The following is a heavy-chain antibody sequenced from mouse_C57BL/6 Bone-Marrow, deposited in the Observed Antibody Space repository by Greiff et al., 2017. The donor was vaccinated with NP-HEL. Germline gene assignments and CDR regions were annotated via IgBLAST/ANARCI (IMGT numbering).Heavy chain of an antibody. CDR2: IWTGGGT. Sequence: VKLVESGPGLVAPSQSLSITCTVSGFSFTSYAISWVRQPPGKGLEWLGVIWTGGGTNYNSALKSRLSISKDNSKSQVFLKVNSLQTDDTAEYYCAKKGANWDLYAMDYWGQGTSVTVSS. J-gene: IGHJ4*01. V-gene: IGHV2-9-1*01. D-gene: IGHD4-1*02. CDR1: GFSFTSYA. CDR3: AKKGANWDLYAMDY.